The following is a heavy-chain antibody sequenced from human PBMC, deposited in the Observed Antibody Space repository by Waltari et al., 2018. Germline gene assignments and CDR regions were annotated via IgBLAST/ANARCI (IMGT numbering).Heavy chain of an antibody. CDR1: GDSFSGYH. Sequence: QVQLHQWGGGLLKPSETLSLTCAVSGDSFSGYHWNWIRQSPEKGLEWIGEIDHDGSTYYNPAVKSRVTMSVDRVKKGFSLEMTSVTAADTAVYYCARGITHYYASGLNWFDSWGQGNLATVSS. CDR3: ARGITHYYASGLNWFDS. J-gene: IGHJ5*01. CDR2: IDHDGST. D-gene: IGHD3-10*01. V-gene: IGHV4-34*01.